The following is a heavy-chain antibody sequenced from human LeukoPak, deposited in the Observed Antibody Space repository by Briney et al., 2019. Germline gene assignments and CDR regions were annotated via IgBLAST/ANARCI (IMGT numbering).Heavy chain of an antibody. D-gene: IGHD6-13*01. V-gene: IGHV4-59*08. CDR2: IYYSGSA. J-gene: IGHJ4*02. CDR3: ARGGTAKGHFDY. Sequence: SETLSLTCTVSGGSISNYYWTWIRQPPGKRLEWIGYIYYSGSANYNPSLKSRVAISVDTSTNQFSLKLNSVTAADTAVYYCARGGTAKGHFDYWGQGSLVTVSS. CDR1: GGSISNYY.